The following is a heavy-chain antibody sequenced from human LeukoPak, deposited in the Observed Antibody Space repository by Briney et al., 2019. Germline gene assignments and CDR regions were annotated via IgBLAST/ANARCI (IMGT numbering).Heavy chain of an antibody. CDR2: IIPIFGTA. CDR1: GGTFSSYA. CDR3: ARTNSSGWYYFDY. J-gene: IGHJ4*02. V-gene: IGHV1-69*01. Sequence: WASVTVSCTASGGTFSSYAISWVRQAPGQGLEWMGGIIPIFGTANYAQKFQGRVTITADESTSTAYMELSSLRSEDTAVYYCARTNSSGWYYFDYWGQGTLVTVSS. D-gene: IGHD6-19*01.